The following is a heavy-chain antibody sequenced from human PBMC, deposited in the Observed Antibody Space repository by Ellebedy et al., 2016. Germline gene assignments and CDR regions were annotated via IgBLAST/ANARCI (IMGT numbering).Heavy chain of an antibody. CDR1: GFSLTTGGVA. J-gene: IGHJ4*01. Sequence: SGPTLVKPTQTLTLTCTFSGFSLTTGGVAVGWIRQPPGKALEWLGMIYSNDNKQYSPSLKSRLSITKDTSKNQVVLTLTNMDPVDTGTYYCVHRTTVTSVDHWGQGTLVTVSS. V-gene: IGHV2-5*01. D-gene: IGHD4-17*01. CDR2: IYSNDNK. CDR3: VHRTTVTSVDH.